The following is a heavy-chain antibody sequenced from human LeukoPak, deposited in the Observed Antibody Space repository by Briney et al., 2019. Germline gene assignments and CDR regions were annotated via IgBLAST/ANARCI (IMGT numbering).Heavy chain of an antibody. V-gene: IGHV4-34*01. CDR1: GGSFSGYY. CDR2: INHSGST. CDR3: ARGNIAAAAFGY. D-gene: IGHD6-13*01. J-gene: IGHJ4*02. Sequence: SETLSLTCAVYGGSFSGYYWSWIRQPPGKGLEWIGEINHSGSTNYNPSLKSRVTISVDTSKNQFSLKLSSVTAADTAVYYCARGNIAAAAFGYWGQGTLVTVSS.